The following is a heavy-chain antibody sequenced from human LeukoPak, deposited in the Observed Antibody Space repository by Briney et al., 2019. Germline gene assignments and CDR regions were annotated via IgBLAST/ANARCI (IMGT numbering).Heavy chain of an antibody. CDR3: AKIEVGRFDP. Sequence: SETLSLTCTVTGASISSHYWCWIRQTPGTGLEWIGDIYDRGSTTYIPSLKSRVSISVDTSRNQFSLNLRSVTAADTAVYYCAKIEVGRFDPWGQGTLVTVSS. CDR2: IYDRGST. J-gene: IGHJ5*02. CDR1: GASISSHY. D-gene: IGHD1-26*01. V-gene: IGHV4-59*11.